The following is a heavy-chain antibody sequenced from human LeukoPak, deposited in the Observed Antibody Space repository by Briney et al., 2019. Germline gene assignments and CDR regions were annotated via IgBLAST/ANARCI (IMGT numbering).Heavy chain of an antibody. CDR1: GFTFDDYA. Sequence: GRSLRLSCAASGFTFDDYAMHWVRQAPGKGLEWVSGISWNSGSIGYADSVKGRFTISRDNAKNSLYLQMNSLRAEDTALYYCAKDLSANGGNGFDYWGQGTLVTVSS. J-gene: IGHJ4*02. D-gene: IGHD4-23*01. CDR2: ISWNSGSI. V-gene: IGHV3-9*01. CDR3: AKDLSANGGNGFDY.